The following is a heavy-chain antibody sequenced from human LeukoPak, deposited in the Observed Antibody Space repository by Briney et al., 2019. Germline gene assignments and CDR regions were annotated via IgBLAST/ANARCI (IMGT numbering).Heavy chain of an antibody. Sequence: GGSLRLSCAASGFTFSSYWMNWARQAPGKGLEWVASINHNGNVNYYVDSVKGRFTISRDNAKNSLHLQMDNLRAEDTAVYYCARPKNRENYWRAFDIWGQGTMVTVSS. CDR3: ARPKNRENYWRAFDI. V-gene: IGHV3-7*03. D-gene: IGHD1-7*01. CDR2: INHNGNVN. CDR1: GFTFSSYW. J-gene: IGHJ3*02.